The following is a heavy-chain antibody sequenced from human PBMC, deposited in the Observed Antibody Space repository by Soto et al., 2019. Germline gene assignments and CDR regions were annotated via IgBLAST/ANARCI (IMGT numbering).Heavy chain of an antibody. V-gene: IGHV2-5*02. CDR3: AHRRSPTNYDRPGGYFDY. CDR1: GFSLTTSGVG. J-gene: IGHJ4*02. CDR2: IYWDDDK. D-gene: IGHD5-12*01. Sequence: QITLKESGPTLVKPTQTLTLTCTFSGFSLTTSGVGVDWIRQPPGKALEWLALIYWDDDKRYRPSLKSRLTIPKDTSKNQVVLTMTNMDPVDTATYYCAHRRSPTNYDRPGGYFDYWGQGTLVTVSS.